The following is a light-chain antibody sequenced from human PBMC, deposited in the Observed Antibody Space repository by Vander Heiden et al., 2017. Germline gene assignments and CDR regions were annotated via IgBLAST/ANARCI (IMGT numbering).Light chain of an antibody. J-gene: IGKJ2*01. V-gene: IGKV3-15*01. CDR2: DTS. CDR1: QSVNSN. Sequence: DIVMTQSPATLSESPEEKATLSCRASQSVNSNFAWYPHQPGQAPSLLSDDTSTRATGIPARFSGTGSGTEVTRTRSSLQSEDRAVYFCQPYKHLPSIFGKGTQL. CDR3: QPYKHLPSI.